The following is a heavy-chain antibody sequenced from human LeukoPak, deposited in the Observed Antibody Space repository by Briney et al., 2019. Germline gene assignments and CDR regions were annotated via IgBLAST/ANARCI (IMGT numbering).Heavy chain of an antibody. D-gene: IGHD3-22*01. J-gene: IGHJ4*02. Sequence: PVGSLRLSCAASGFTFDDYGMCWVRQAPGKGLEWVSGINWNGGSTGYAESVKGRFTISRDNAKNSRYLQMNSLRAEDPSLQICARVLTAHYDSSGYHPYYFDYRGQGTLVTVSS. CDR1: GFTFDDYG. CDR3: ARVLTAHYDSSGYHPYYFDY. CDR2: INWNGGST. V-gene: IGHV3-20*01.